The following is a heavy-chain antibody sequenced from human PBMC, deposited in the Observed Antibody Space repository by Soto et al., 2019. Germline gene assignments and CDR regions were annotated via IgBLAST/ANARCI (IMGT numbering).Heavy chain of an antibody. CDR1: GFTFRSFT. Sequence: GGSLRLSCAASGFTFRSFTMNWVRQAPGKGLEWVSTISSNSAYIYYTDALRGRFTISRDDAKNSLHLQMNSLRAEDTAVYYCTRDASRDSSARGWFDPWGPGTLVTVSS. V-gene: IGHV3-21*01. CDR3: TRDASRDSSARGWFDP. J-gene: IGHJ5*02. CDR2: ISSNSAYI. D-gene: IGHD6-13*01.